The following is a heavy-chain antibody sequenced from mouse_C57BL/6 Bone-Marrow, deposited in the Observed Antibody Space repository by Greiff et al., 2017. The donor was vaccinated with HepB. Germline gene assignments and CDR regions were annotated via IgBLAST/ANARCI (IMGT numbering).Heavy chain of an antibody. CDR3: ARGHMTTVVGYFDY. Sequence: EVQLQQSGPELVKPGASVKISCKASGYTFTDYYMNWVKQSHGKSLEWIGDINPNNGGTSYNQKFKGKATLTVDKSSSTAYMERRSLTSEDSAVYYCARGHMTTVVGYFDYWGQGTTLTVSS. CDR2: INPNNGGT. J-gene: IGHJ2*01. CDR1: GYTFTDYY. D-gene: IGHD1-1*01. V-gene: IGHV1-26*01.